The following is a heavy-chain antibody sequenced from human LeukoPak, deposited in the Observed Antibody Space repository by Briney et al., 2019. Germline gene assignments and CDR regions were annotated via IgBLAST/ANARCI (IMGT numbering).Heavy chain of an antibody. CDR3: ARSGSKVMTAINF. CDR1: DGSISSYY. CDR2: IYYSGST. J-gene: IGHJ4*02. Sequence: SETLSLTCSVSDGSISSYYWSWIRQPPGKGLEWIGYIYYSGSTNYNPSLKSRVTISVDTSNNHFSLKLSSVTAADTAVYYCARSGSKVMTAINFWGQGTLVTVSS. V-gene: IGHV4-59*01. D-gene: IGHD2-21*02.